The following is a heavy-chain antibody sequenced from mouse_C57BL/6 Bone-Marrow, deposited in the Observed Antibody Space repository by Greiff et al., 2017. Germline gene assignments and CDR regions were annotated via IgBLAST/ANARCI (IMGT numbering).Heavy chain of an antibody. V-gene: IGHV1-69*01. D-gene: IGHD2-1*01. CDR2: IDPSDSYT. CDR1: GYTFTSYW. Sequence: QVHVKQPGAELVMPGASVKLSCKASGYTFTSYWMHWVKQRPGQGLEWIGEIDPSDSYTNYNQKFKGKSTLTVDKSSSTAYMQLSSLTSDDAAVYYCARCYYGNYVFYYSIDYWGQGTSGTVSS. CDR3: ARCYYGNYVFYYSIDY. J-gene: IGHJ4*01.